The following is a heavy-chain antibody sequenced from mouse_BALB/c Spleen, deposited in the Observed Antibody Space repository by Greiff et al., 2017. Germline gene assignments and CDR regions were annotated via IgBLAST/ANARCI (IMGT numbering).Heavy chain of an antibody. D-gene: IGHD1-1*01. CDR3: ARYDYYGSSWFAY. J-gene: IGHJ3*01. CDR2: INPSTGYT. Sequence: QVQLKQSGAELAKPGASVKMSCKASGYTFTSYWMHWVKQRPGQGLEWIGYINPSTGYTEYNQKFKDKATLTADKSSSTAYMQLSSLTSEDSAVYYCARYDYYGSSWFAYWGQGTLVTVSA. CDR1: GYTFTSYW. V-gene: IGHV1-7*01.